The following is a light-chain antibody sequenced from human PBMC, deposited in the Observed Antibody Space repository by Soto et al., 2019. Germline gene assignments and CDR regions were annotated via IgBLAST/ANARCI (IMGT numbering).Light chain of an antibody. CDR1: QSVSNY. Sequence: DIQMTQSPSSLSASIGDRVTVTCRASQSVSNYLNWYQQKPVKALELLIYAACSLQSGVPSRLGGHASGPEFTQTISSLQAEDFATYLCQQGYDLPYSFGQGTKVEIK. V-gene: IGKV1-39*01. J-gene: IGKJ2*03. CDR2: AAC. CDR3: QQGYDLPYS.